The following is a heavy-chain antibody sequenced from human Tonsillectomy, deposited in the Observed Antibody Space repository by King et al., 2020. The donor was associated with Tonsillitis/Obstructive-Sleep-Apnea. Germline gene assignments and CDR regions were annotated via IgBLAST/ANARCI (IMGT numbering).Heavy chain of an antibody. D-gene: IGHD6-13*01. V-gene: IGHV3-21*01. CDR2: ISGSGSSI. J-gene: IGHJ4*02. CDR3: ARDSIGYSSSWYFLDS. CDR1: GFDFSRHT. Sequence: VHLVESGGGLVKPGGSLRLSCTASGFDFSRHTMHWVHQAPGKGPEWVSSISGSGSSIFSADSLKGRFTISRDNAKNSLYLQMSSLRAEDTALFYCARDSIGYSSSWYFLDSWGQGTMVTVSS.